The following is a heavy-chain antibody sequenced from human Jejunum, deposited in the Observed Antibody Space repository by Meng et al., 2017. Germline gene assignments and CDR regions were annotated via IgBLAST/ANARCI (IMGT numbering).Heavy chain of an antibody. Sequence: GESLKISCAASGFTVSSKFMSWVRQAPGKGLQWVSIIHPGGATYYADTVTGRFTISRDNSKNTVYLQMSSLRTGDTAVYSCSGGYYEYWGHGTLVTVSS. V-gene: IGHV3-53*01. J-gene: IGHJ4*01. D-gene: IGHD1-26*01. CDR3: SGGYYEY. CDR2: IHPGGAT. CDR1: GFTVSSKF.